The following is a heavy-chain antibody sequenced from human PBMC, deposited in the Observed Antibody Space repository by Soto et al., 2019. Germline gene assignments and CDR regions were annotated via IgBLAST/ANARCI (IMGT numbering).Heavy chain of an antibody. D-gene: IGHD2-2*03. CDR3: AMAIVVVPAAMRYNWFDP. J-gene: IGHJ5*02. CDR1: SGSITSNHW. CDR2: IYHGGSA. V-gene: IGHV4-4*02. Sequence: SEILSLTCAVSSGSITSNHWWAWVRQPPGKGLEWIGEIYHGGSATYNPSLKSRVTMSVDKSNDQFSLHLSSVTAADTAVYYCAMAIVVVPAAMRYNWFDPWGQGTLVTVSS.